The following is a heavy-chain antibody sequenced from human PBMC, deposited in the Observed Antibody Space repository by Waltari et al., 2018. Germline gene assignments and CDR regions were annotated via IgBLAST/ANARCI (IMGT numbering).Heavy chain of an antibody. J-gene: IGHJ3*02. D-gene: IGHD3-22*01. V-gene: IGHV1-69*05. CDR3: AGAAIGRSSGYYYDHDAFDI. CDR1: GGTFSSYA. Sequence: QVQLVQSGAEVKKPGSSVKVSCTASGGTFSSYAISWVRQAPGQGLEWMGGIIPIFGTATYAQKFQGRVTITTDESTSTAYMELSSLRSEDTAVYYCAGAAIGRSSGYYYDHDAFDIWGQGTMVTVSS. CDR2: IIPIFGTA.